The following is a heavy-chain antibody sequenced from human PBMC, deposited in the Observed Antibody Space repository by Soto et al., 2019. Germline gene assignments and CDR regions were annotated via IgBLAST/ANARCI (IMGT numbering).Heavy chain of an antibody. CDR2: FRESGGTT. D-gene: IGHD3-16*01. Sequence: GGSLRLSCAASGFTFTSTAMSWVRQAPGKGLEWVSTFRESGGTTHYADSVKGRFTVSRDTSKNMLYLQMDSLRAEDTAIYYCAKDSLWAIISPTYDYWGQGTLVTVSS. V-gene: IGHV3-23*01. CDR3: AKDSLWAIISPTYDY. J-gene: IGHJ4*02. CDR1: GFTFTSTA.